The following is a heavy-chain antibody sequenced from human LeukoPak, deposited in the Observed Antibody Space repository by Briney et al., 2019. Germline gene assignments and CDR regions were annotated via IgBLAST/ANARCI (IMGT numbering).Heavy chain of an antibody. CDR3: ARDFTYSFDC. D-gene: IGHD3-16*01. V-gene: IGHV3-74*01. J-gene: IGHJ4*03. CDR1: GFTFSSYW. Sequence: GGSLRLSCAASGFTFSSYWMHWVRQAPGKGLVWVSRIKSDGITTSYADSVKGRFTISRDNAKNTLYLQMSSLRAEDTAVYYCARDFTYSFDCWGHRILVSVSS. CDR2: IKSDGITT.